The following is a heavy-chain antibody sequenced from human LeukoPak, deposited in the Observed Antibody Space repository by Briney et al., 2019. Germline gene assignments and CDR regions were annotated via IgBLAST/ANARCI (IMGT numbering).Heavy chain of an antibody. CDR3: ARKKLVGATGGDGAFDI. D-gene: IGHD1-26*01. J-gene: IGHJ3*02. CDR1: GFTLSGYW. Sequence: GGSLRPSCAASGFTLSGYWIHWVRQAPGKGLVWVARINPDGSTTSYADSVKGRFTISRDNAKNTLYLQMNSLRAEDTAVYYCARKKLVGATGGDGAFDIWGQGTMVTVSS. V-gene: IGHV3-74*01. CDR2: INPDGSTT.